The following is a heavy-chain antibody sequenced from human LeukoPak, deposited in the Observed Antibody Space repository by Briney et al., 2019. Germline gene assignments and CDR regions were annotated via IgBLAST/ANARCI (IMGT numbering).Heavy chain of an antibody. D-gene: IGHD6-13*01. CDR1: GFTFSSYS. V-gene: IGHV3-21*01. CDR2: ISSSSSYI. CDR3: ARVVSWGAAAEPRYYYGMDV. Sequence: GGSLRLSCAASGFTFSSYSMNWVRQAPGKGLEWVSSISSSSSYIYYADSVKGRFTISRDNAKNSLYLQMNSLRAEDTAMYYCARVVSWGAAAEPRYYYGMDVWGQGTTVTVSS. J-gene: IGHJ6*02.